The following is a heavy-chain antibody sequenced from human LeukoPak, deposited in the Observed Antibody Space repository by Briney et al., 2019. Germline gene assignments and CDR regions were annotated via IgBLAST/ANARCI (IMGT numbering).Heavy chain of an antibody. D-gene: IGHD7-27*01. CDR3: ARDDLGTSYFYYGMDV. CDR1: GFTFSDYS. Sequence: GGSLRLSCTASGFTFSDYSMNWVRQAPGKGLEWISYISSGGSTIYYADSVKGRFTISRDNAKKSLYLEMNSLRAEDTAVYYCARDDLGTSYFYYGMDVWGQGITVTVSS. V-gene: IGHV3-48*01. CDR2: ISSGGSTI. J-gene: IGHJ6*02.